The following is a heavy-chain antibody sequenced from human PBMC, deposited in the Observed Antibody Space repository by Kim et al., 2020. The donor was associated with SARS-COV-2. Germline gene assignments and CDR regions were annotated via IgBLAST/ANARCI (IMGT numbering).Heavy chain of an antibody. Sequence: GGSLRLSCAASGLTLSSYGMHWVRQVPGKGLEWVSFISYDGSVKYYADSVKGRFTISRDNSKNTLDLQMNSLRAEDTAVYYCSKGAGGGNDACNLWGQGTMVPVSS. V-gene: IGHV3-30*18. J-gene: IGHJ3*01. D-gene: IGHD3-16*01. CDR2: ISYDGSVK. CDR1: GLTLSSYG. CDR3: SKGAGGGNDACNL.